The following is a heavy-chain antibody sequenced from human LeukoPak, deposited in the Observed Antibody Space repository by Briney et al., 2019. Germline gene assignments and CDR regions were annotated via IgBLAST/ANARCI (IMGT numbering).Heavy chain of an antibody. J-gene: IGHJ4*02. CDR1: GYSFTSYW. D-gene: IGHD3-22*01. Sequence: GESLKISCKGFGYSFTSYWIGWVRQMPGKGLEWMGIIYPGDSDTRYSPSFQGQVTISADKSTSTAYLQWSSLKASDTAMYYCARHGGNYYDSSGYYYGYWGQGTLVTVSS. CDR3: ARHGGNYYDSSGYYYGY. V-gene: IGHV5-51*01. CDR2: IYPGDSDT.